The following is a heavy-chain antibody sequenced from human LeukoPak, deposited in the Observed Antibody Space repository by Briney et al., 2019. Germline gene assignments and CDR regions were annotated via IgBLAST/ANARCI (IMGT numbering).Heavy chain of an antibody. D-gene: IGHD2-15*01. V-gene: IGHV4-39*01. CDR3: ARVVAAATMYNWFDP. Sequence: PSETLSLTCTVSGGSISSSSYYWGWIRQPPGKGLEWIGSIYYSGSTYYNPSLKSRVTISVDTSKNQFSLKLSSVTAADTAVYYCARVVAAATMYNWFDPWGQGTLVTVSS. CDR1: GGSISSSSYY. J-gene: IGHJ5*02. CDR2: IYYSGST.